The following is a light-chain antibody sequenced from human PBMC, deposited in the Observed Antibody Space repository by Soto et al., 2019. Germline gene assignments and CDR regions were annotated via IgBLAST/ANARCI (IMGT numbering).Light chain of an antibody. Sequence: QAVVTQSPSASASLGASVKLTCTLSSGHSSYAIAWHQQQPEKGPRYLMKVDGDGSHVKGDGIPDRFSGSSSGAERYLAISSLQSEDEADYYCQTWGAGTGVFGGGTKLTVL. V-gene: IGLV4-69*01. CDR1: SGHSSYA. J-gene: IGLJ3*02. CDR3: QTWGAGTGV. CDR2: VDGDGSH.